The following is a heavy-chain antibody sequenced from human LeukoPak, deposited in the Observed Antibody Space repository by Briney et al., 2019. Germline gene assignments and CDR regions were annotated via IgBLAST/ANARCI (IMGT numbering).Heavy chain of an antibody. V-gene: IGHV4-34*01. CDR3: ARGDLMTTVVTRQLGYNWFDP. CDR1: GGSFSGYY. D-gene: IGHD4-23*01. CDR2: INHSGST. J-gene: IGHJ5*02. Sequence: SETLSLTCAVYGGSFSGYYWSWIRQPPGKGLEWIGEINHSGSTNYNPSLKSRVTISVDTSKNQFSLKLSSVTAADTAVYYCARGDLMTTVVTRQLGYNWFDPWGQGTLVTVSS.